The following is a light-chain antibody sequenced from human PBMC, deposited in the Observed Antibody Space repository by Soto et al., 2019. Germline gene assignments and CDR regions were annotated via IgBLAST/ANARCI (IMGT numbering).Light chain of an antibody. V-gene: IGKV3-20*01. CDR3: QQYGDSPRT. J-gene: IGKJ1*01. Sequence: EIVLTQSPGTLSLSPGERATLSCRASQSVSSSYLAWYQQKPGQAPRLLIYGASSRATGIPDRFSGSGSGTDFTLTISRLEPEDLAVYYCQQYGDSPRTCGQGNKVEIK. CDR1: QSVSSSY. CDR2: GAS.